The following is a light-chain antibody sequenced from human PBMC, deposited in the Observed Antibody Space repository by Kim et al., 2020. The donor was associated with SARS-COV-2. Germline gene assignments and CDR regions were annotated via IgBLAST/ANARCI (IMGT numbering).Light chain of an antibody. CDR3: QQYATSPYT. CDR1: QAVRNTY. Sequence: EIVLTQSPGTLSLSPGERATLSCRASQAVRNTYLAWYQQKPGQAPRLLIYGAASRATGIPDRFRGSGSGTDFTLTISRLEAEDFAVYYCQQYATSPYTFGQGTHVEI. J-gene: IGKJ2*01. V-gene: IGKV3-20*01. CDR2: GAA.